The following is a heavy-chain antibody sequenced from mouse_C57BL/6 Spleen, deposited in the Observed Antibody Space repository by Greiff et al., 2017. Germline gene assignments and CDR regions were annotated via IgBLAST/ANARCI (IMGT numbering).Heavy chain of an antibody. V-gene: IGHV1-59*01. Sequence: QVQLQQPGAELVRPGPSVKLSCKASGYTFTSYWMHWVKQRPGQGLEWIGVIDPSDSYTNYNQKFKGKATLTVDTSSSTAYMQLSSLTSEDSAVYYCARNYYSNFSYAMDYWGQGTSVTVSA. CDR3: ARNYYSNFSYAMDY. D-gene: IGHD2-5*01. CDR2: IDPSDSYT. CDR1: GYTFTSYW. J-gene: IGHJ4*01.